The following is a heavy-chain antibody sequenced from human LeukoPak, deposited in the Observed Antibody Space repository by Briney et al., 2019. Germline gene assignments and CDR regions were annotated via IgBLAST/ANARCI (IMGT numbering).Heavy chain of an antibody. V-gene: IGHV3-23*01. Sequence: GGSLRLSCAASGFTFSSYAMSWVRQAPGKGLEWVSGILSSGGSTYYADSVKGRFTISRDSAKNTLYLQMSSLRAEDTAVYYCARKASNFDYWGQGTLVTVSS. CDR2: ILSSGGST. CDR3: ARKASNFDY. J-gene: IGHJ4*02. CDR1: GFTFSSYA.